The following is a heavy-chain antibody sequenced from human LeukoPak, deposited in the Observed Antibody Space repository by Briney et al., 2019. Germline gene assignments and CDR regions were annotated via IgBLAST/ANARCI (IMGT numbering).Heavy chain of an antibody. V-gene: IGHV1-46*03. CDR2: INPSGGST. CDR1: RYTFTSYY. Sequence: ASVKVSCKASRYTFTSYYMLWVRQAPGQGLEWMGIINPSGGSTSYAQKFQGRVTMTRDTSTSTVYMELSSLRSEDTAVYYCARAMTTVPFGYWGQGTLVTVSS. D-gene: IGHD4-11*01. CDR3: ARAMTTVPFGY. J-gene: IGHJ4*02.